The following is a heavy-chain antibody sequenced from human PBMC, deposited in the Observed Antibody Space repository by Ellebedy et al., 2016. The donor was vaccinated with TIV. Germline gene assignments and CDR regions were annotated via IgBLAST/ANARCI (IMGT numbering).Heavy chain of an antibody. V-gene: IGHV1-46*01. CDR3: AREPLGHYDILTGSPGGMDV. CDR1: GYTFTSYY. CDR2: INPSGGST. J-gene: IGHJ6*02. D-gene: IGHD3-9*01. Sequence: ASVKVSCKASGYTFTSYYMHWVRQAPGQGLEWMGIINPSGGSTSCAQKFQGRVTMTRDTSTSTVYMELSSLRSEDTAVYYCAREPLGHYDILTGSPGGMDVWGQGTTVTVSS.